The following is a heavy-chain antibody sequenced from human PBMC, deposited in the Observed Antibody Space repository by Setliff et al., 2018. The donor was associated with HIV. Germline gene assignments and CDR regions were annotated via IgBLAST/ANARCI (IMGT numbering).Heavy chain of an antibody. Sequence: GASVKVSCKASGYTFTSYYIHWVRQAPGQGLEWMGIINPSGGSTNYAQKFQDRVTMTRDTSTTTVYMDLRSLRSEDTAVYYCARARGRLSDFVIWGQGTMVTVSS. CDR1: GYTFTSYY. D-gene: IGHD3-10*01. CDR3: ARARGRLSDFVI. CDR2: INPSGGST. J-gene: IGHJ3*02. V-gene: IGHV1-46*01.